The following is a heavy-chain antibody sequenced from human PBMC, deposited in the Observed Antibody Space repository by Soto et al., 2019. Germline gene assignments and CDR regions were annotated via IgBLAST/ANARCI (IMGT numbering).Heavy chain of an antibody. CDR2: ITPSGGGT. D-gene: IGHD3-9*01. CDR3: ARPNYDILTGYQNSPYYFDC. Sequence: SVKVSCKASGGSFRSYIVSWVRQAPGQGHEWMGMITPSGGGTTYAQKFQGRVTMTRDTSTSTVYMELSSLRSEDTAVYYCARPNYDILTGYQNSPYYFDCWGQGTLVTVSS. CDR1: GGSFRSYI. J-gene: IGHJ4*02. V-gene: IGHV1-46*03.